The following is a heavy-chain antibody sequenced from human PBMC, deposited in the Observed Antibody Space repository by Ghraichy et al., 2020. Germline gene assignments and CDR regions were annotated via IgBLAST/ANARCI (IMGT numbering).Heavy chain of an antibody. CDR2: IHGRSSFI. V-gene: IGHV3-21*01. J-gene: IGHJ4*02. Sequence: GGSLRLSCVGSGFIFSSYSMRWVRQAPGQGLEWVSYIHGRSSFIYYADSVKGRFTTSRDNAKNSMYLKMNSLRVEDTGVYYCARVVGYSGSYYADFWGQGTLVTVSS. CDR1: GFIFSSYS. CDR3: ARVVGYSGSYYADF. D-gene: IGHD1-26*01.